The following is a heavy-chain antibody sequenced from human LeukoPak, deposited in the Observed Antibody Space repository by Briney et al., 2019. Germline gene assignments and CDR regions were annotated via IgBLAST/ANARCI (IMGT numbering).Heavy chain of an antibody. CDR3: ARELSSGWYGGNWFDP. J-gene: IGHJ5*02. Sequence: GASVKVSCKASGYTFTGYCMHWVRQAPGQGLEWMGWINPNSGGTNYAQKFQGRVTMTRDTSISTAYMELSRLRSDDTAVYYCARELSSGWYGGNWFDPWGQGTLVTVSS. CDR2: INPNSGGT. V-gene: IGHV1-2*02. CDR1: GYTFTGYC. D-gene: IGHD6-19*01.